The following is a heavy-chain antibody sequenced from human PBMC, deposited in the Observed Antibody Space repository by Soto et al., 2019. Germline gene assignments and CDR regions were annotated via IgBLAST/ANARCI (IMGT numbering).Heavy chain of an antibody. J-gene: IGHJ5*02. D-gene: IGHD1-20*01. V-gene: IGHV1-24*01. CDR3: ATDNWNPRDWFEP. Sequence: ASVKVSCKVSGYTLTELSMHWVRQAPGKGLEWMGGFDPEDGETIYAQKFQGRVTMTEDTSTDTAYMELSSLRSEDTAVYYCATDNWNPRDWFEPWRQATLFTVS. CDR2: FDPEDGET. CDR1: GYTLTELS.